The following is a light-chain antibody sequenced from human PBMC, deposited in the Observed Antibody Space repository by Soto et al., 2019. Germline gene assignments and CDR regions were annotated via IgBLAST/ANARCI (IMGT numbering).Light chain of an antibody. V-gene: IGLV1-40*01. Sequence: QSVLTQPPSVSGAPGQRVTISCTGSSSNIGAGYDVHWYQQLPGKAPKLMIYEVRNRPSGVSNRFSGSKSGSTASLTISGLQAEDEADYYCSSFASSTTLIFGGGTKLTVL. CDR1: SSNIGAGYD. J-gene: IGLJ2*01. CDR2: EVR. CDR3: SSFASSTTLI.